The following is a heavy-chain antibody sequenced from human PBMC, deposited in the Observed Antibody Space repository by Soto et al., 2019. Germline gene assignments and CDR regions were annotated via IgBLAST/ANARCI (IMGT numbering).Heavy chain of an antibody. Sequence: ASVKVSCKVSGYTLTELSMHWVRQAPGKGLEWMGGFDPEDGETIYAQKFQGRVTMTEDTSTDTAYMELSSLRSEDTAVYYCASPYVGNYDFWNGYPQYYYYNCMDVWGQGTTVTVSS. CDR1: GYTLTELS. CDR2: FDPEDGET. J-gene: IGHJ6*02. CDR3: ASPYVGNYDFWNGYPQYYYYNCMDV. D-gene: IGHD3-3*01. V-gene: IGHV1-24*01.